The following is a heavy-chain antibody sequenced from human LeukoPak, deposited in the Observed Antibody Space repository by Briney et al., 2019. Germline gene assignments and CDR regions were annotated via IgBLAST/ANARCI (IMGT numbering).Heavy chain of an antibody. CDR3: ARGGSGYDYYYYYMDV. CDR1: GGSFSGYY. Sequence: PSETLSLTCAVYGGSFSGYYWSWIRQPPGKGLEWIGEINHSGSTNYNPSLKSRVTISVDTSKNQFSLKLSSVTAADTAVYYCARGGSGYDYYYYYMDVWGKGTTVTVSS. CDR2: INHSGST. J-gene: IGHJ6*03. V-gene: IGHV4-34*01. D-gene: IGHD5-12*01.